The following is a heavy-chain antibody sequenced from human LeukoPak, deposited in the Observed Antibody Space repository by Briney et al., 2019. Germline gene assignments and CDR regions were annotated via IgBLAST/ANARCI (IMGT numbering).Heavy chain of an antibody. D-gene: IGHD3-16*01. CDR2: ISGSGSST. V-gene: IGHV3-23*01. J-gene: IGHJ3*02. CDR1: GFTFSGYA. CDR3: ARDDALGDNALDI. Sequence: PGGSLRLSCAASGFTFSGYAINWVRQAPGKGLEWVSSISGSGSSTYYADSVKGRFTISRDNSKNTLFLQMNSLRAEDTAVYYCARDDALGDNALDIWGQGTMVTVSS.